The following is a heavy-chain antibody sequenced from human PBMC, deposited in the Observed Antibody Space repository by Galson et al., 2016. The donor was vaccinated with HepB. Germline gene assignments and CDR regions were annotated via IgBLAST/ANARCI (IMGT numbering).Heavy chain of an antibody. D-gene: IGHD3-16*01. CDR2: IYYGGST. Sequence: TLSLTCTVSGGSINSADYYWTWIRQHPRKGLEWIGYIYYGGSTYYNPSLKSRVTMSVDTSKNQFSLKLSSVTAADTAVYYCARGLFGGFSEFDHWGQGTLVTVSS. CDR1: GGSINSADYY. CDR3: ARGLFGGFSEFDH. J-gene: IGHJ4*02. V-gene: IGHV4-31*03.